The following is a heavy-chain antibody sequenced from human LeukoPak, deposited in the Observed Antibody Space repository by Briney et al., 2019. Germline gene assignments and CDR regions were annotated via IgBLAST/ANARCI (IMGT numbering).Heavy chain of an antibody. CDR2: IYYSGST. J-gene: IGHJ3*02. CDR1: GGSISSYH. Sequence: SETLSLTCTVSGGSISSYHWSWIRQPPGKGLEWIGYIYYSGSTNYNPSLKSRVTISVDTSKNQFSLKLSSVTAADTAVYYCARDIGFDAFDIWGQGTMVTVSS. CDR3: ARDIGFDAFDI. D-gene: IGHD2-15*01. V-gene: IGHV4-59*01.